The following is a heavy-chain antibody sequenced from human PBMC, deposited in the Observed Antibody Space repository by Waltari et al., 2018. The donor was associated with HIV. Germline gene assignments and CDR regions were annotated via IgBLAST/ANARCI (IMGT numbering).Heavy chain of an antibody. V-gene: IGHV1-24*01. CDR1: GYTLTDLS. CDR2: FDPEDGET. D-gene: IGHD3-10*01. J-gene: IGHJ6*02. Sequence: QVQLVQSGAEVKKPGAAVEVSCKVSGYTLTDLSMHWVRQAPGKGLEWMGGFDPEDGETIYAQKFQGRVTMIEDTSTDTAYMELSSLRSEDTAVYYCATEGISMVRGVYGMDVWGQGTTVTVSS. CDR3: ATEGISMVRGVYGMDV.